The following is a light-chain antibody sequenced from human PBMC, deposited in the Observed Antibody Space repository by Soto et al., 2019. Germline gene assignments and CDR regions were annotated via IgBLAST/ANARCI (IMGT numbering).Light chain of an antibody. J-gene: IGLJ2*01. CDR3: QSYDSSLSGSV. CDR1: SSNIGAGYD. V-gene: IGLV1-40*01. Sequence: QSVLTQPPSVSGAPGPRVTISCTGSSSNIGAGYDVHWYQQLPGTAPKLLIYGNTNRPSGVPDRLSGSRSGTSASLAITGLQAEDEADYYCQSYDSSLSGSVFGGWTKLTVL. CDR2: GNT.